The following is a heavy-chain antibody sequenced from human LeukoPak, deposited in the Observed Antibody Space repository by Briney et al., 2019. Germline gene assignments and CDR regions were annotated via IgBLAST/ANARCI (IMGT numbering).Heavy chain of an antibody. V-gene: IGHV4-59*01. CDR1: GDSIRSYY. CDR2: SYYSGST. D-gene: IGHD2-21*02. Sequence: SETLSLTCTVSGDSIRSYYWSWIRQPPGKGLEWIGYSYYSGSTNYNPSLKSRVTISVDTSKNQFSLKLSSVTAADTAVYYCARSTAAPYYCDYWGQGTLVTVSS. J-gene: IGHJ4*02. CDR3: ARSTAAPYYCDY.